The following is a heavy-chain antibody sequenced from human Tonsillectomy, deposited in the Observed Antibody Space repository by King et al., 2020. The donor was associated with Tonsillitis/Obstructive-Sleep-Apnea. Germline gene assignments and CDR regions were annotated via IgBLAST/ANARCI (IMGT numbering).Heavy chain of an antibody. D-gene: IGHD2-2*01. V-gene: IGHV1-46*01. Sequence: QLVQSGAEVKKPGASVKVSCKPSGYTFTSYYMHWVRQAPGQGLEWMGIINPSGGSTSYAQKFQGRVTMTRDTSTSTVYMELSSLRSEDTAVYYCARDCSSTSCFLRGFDPWGQGTLVTVSS. CDR3: ARDCSSTSCFLRGFDP. CDR1: GYTFTSYY. CDR2: INPSGGST. J-gene: IGHJ5*02.